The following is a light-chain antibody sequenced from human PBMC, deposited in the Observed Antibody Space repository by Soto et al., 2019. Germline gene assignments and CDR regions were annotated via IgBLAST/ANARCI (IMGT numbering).Light chain of an antibody. CDR3: QQYSSSPPT. CDR2: GAS. V-gene: IGKV3-20*01. CDR1: QSVSSNY. J-gene: IGKJ1*01. Sequence: EIVLTQSPGTLSLSPGERATLSCRASQSVSSNYLAWYQRKPGQAPRLLIYGASSSATDIPYRFSGSGSGTEFTLTITRQEPEDFAVYYCQQYSSSPPTFGQGTKVEIK.